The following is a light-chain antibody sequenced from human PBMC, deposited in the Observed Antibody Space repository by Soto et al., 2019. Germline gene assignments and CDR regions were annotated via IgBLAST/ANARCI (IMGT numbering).Light chain of an antibody. Sequence: QSVLTQPASVSGSPGQSITISCTGTSSDVGAYNFVSWYRQHPGKAPKLIIYNVSDRPSGVSNRFSGSKSANTASLTISGLQAEDEADYYCTSSTCSGTYVFGIGPKVTVL. CDR2: NVS. J-gene: IGLJ1*01. CDR3: TSSTCSGTYV. V-gene: IGLV2-14*03. CDR1: SSDVGAYNF.